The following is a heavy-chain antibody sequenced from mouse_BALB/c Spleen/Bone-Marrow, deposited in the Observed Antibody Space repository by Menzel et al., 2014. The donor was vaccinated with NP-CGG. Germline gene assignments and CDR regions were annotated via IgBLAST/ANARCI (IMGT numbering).Heavy chain of an antibody. Sequence: DVHLVESGGGLVKPGGSLKLSCAASGFTFSSYAMSWVRQTPEKRLEWVASISSGGSTYYPGSVKGRFTISRDNARNILYLQMSSLRSEDTAMYYCARYDYDGAYAMDYWGQGTSVTVSS. CDR2: ISSGGST. CDR1: GFTFSSYA. CDR3: ARYDYDGAYAMDY. J-gene: IGHJ4*01. D-gene: IGHD2-4*01. V-gene: IGHV5-6-5*01.